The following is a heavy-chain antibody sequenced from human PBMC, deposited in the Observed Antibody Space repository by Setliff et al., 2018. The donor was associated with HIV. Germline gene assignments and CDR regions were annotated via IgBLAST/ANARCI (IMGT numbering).Heavy chain of an antibody. CDR1: GGSISSSSHY. Sequence: PSETLSLTCTVSGGSISSSSHYWGWIRQPPGKGLEWIGSIYYSGGTYYNPSLKSRVTISVDTSKNQFSLKLSSVTAADTAVYYCARPRRVRSRAWYWFDIWGQGTLVTVSS. CDR2: IYYSGGT. D-gene: IGHD6-19*01. J-gene: IGHJ5*02. V-gene: IGHV4-39*07. CDR3: ARPRRVRSRAWYWFDI.